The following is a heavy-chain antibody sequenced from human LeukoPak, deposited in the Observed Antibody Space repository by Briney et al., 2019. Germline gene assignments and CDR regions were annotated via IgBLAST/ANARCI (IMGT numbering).Heavy chain of an antibody. J-gene: IGHJ6*03. D-gene: IGHD1-1*01. V-gene: IGHV4-59*01. CDR2: VDHTGST. CDR3: ARGRVSSSTWYSTYYYYFYMDV. CDR1: DDSITMYY. Sequence: PSETLSLTCSVSDDSITMYYWTWIRQPPGKGLEWIGYVDHTGSTNFNPTLNGRVSISRDTTKNLFSLRLRSVTAADTAVYFCARGRVSSSTWYSTYYYYFYMDVWGKGTTVTVSS.